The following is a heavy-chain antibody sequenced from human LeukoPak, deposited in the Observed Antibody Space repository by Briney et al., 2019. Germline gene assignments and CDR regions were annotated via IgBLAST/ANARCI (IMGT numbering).Heavy chain of an antibody. CDR2: TYTSGST. Sequence: SETLSLTCTVSGGSISSGSYYWSWIRQPAGKGLEWIGRTYTSGSTNYNPSLKSRVTISVDTSKNQFSLKLSSVTAADTAVYYCARDTPPDYVGNWFDPWGQGTLVTVSS. D-gene: IGHD4-17*01. J-gene: IGHJ5*02. CDR3: ARDTPPDYVGNWFDP. CDR1: GGSISSGSYY. V-gene: IGHV4-61*02.